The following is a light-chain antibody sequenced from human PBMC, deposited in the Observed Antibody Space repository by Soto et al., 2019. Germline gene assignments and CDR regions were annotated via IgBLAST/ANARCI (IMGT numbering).Light chain of an antibody. CDR3: QEYGTSRT. Sequence: EIVLTQSPGTLSLSPGERTTLSCRASQSLSSSYLAWYQQRPGQAPRLLIYGASSRATGVPDRFSGSGSGTDFTRTISRLEPEDFAVYDCQEYGTSRTFGQGTKVEIK. J-gene: IGKJ1*01. CDR2: GAS. V-gene: IGKV3-20*01. CDR1: QSLSSSY.